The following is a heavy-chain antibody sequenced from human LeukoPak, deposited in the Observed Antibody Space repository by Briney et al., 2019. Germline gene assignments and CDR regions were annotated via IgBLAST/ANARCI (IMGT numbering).Heavy chain of an antibody. J-gene: IGHJ6*03. V-gene: IGHV4-34*01. D-gene: IGHD2-21*02. CDR1: GGSFSGYY. CDR3: ARPNTLNTAYYYMDV. CDR2: INHSGST. Sequence: SETLSLTCAVYGGSFSGYYWSWSRQPPGKGLEWVGEINHSGSTNYNPSLKSRVTILVDTSKAQFSLKLSSVTAADTAVYYCARPNTLNTAYYYMDVWGKGTTVTVSS.